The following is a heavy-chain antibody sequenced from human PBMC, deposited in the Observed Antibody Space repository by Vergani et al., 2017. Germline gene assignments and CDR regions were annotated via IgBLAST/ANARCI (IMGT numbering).Heavy chain of an antibody. CDR2: IYGSGNI. CDR3: ARGETRTDWLDP. D-gene: IGHD3/OR15-3a*01. Sequence: QAQLVESGGGLVKPGGSLRLSCAASGFTFSDHYMSWVRQPAGKGLEWIGRIYGSGNINYNPSLESRVTISRDTSKNQFSLKVHSVTAADTAVYYCARGETRTDWLDPWGQGTQVIVSS. CDR1: GFTFSDHY. V-gene: IGHV4-4*07. J-gene: IGHJ5*02.